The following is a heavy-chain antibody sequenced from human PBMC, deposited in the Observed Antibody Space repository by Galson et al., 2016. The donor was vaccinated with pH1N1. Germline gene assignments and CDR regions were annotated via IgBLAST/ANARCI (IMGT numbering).Heavy chain of an antibody. CDR2: ISGSVAAT. Sequence: SLRLSCAASGFTFINYAMNWVRQAPGKGLEWVSTISGSVAATYYADSVKGRFIISRDNPRNTLYLQMNSLRAEDTAVYPCARVDYYGSGTYYKVVDNGWFDPWGQGTLVTVSA. CDR3: ARVDYYGSGTYYKVVDNGWFDP. D-gene: IGHD3-10*01. CDR1: GFTFINYA. V-gene: IGHV3-23*01. J-gene: IGHJ5*02.